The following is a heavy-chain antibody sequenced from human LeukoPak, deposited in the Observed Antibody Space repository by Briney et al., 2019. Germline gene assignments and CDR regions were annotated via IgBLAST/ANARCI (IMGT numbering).Heavy chain of an antibody. J-gene: IGHJ4*02. Sequence: SETLSLTCTVSGGSISSYYWSWIRQPAGKGLEWIGRIYTSGSTNYNPSLKSRVTMSVATSKNQFSLKLSSVTAADTAVYYCAREPLPGIAAAGTFYFDYWGQGTLVTVSS. D-gene: IGHD6-13*01. CDR1: GGSISSYY. CDR3: AREPLPGIAAAGTFYFDY. CDR2: IYTSGST. V-gene: IGHV4-4*07.